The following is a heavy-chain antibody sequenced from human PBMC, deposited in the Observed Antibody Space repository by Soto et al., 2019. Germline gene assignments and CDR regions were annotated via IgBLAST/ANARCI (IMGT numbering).Heavy chain of an antibody. CDR1: GGSISSGGYY. V-gene: IGHV4-31*03. CDR3: ARADATFPWFDP. CDR2: IYYSGST. J-gene: IGHJ5*02. D-gene: IGHD1-26*01. Sequence: SETLSLTCTVSGGSISSGGYYWSWIRQHPGKGLEWIGYIYYSGSTYYNPSLKSRVTISVDTSKNQFSLKLSSVTAADTAVYYCARADATFPWFDPWGQGTLVTVSS.